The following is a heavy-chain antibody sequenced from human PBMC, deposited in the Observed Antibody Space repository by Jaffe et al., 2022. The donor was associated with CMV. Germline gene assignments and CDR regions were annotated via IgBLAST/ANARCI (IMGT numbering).Heavy chain of an antibody. J-gene: IGHJ6*02. CDR1: GFTFDDYA. CDR2: ISWNSGSI. V-gene: IGHV3-9*01. Sequence: EVQLVESGGGLVQPGRSLRLSCAASGFTFDDYAMHWVRQAPGKGLEWVSGISWNSGSIGYADSVKGRFTISRDNAKNSLYLQMNSLRAEDTALYYCARPSSPQPYYYYGMDVWGQGTTVTVSS. D-gene: IGHD6-13*01. CDR3: ARPSSPQPYYYYGMDV.